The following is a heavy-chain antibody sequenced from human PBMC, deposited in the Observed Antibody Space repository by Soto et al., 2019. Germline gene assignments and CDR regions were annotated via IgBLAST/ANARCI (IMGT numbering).Heavy chain of an antibody. CDR1: GFTLSDLF. CDR2: TKHKAASYTT. Sequence: GGSLRLSCAASGFTLSDLFMEWVRQAPGKGLGWVGRTKHKAASYTTDYAASVNGRFTISRDDSKNSLYLQMNSLKTEDTAMYYCVTLQFSRWFYWGLGTLVTVSS. D-gene: IGHD4-4*01. J-gene: IGHJ4*02. V-gene: IGHV3-72*01. CDR3: VTLQFSRWFY.